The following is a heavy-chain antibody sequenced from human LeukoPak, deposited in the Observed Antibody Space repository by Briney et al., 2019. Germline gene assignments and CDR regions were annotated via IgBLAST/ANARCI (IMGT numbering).Heavy chain of an antibody. D-gene: IGHD6-19*01. V-gene: IGHV4-59*01. CDR1: GGSISSYY. CDR2: IYYSGST. CDR3: ARDRMGPGSDWTYYFDY. Sequence: PSETLSLTCTVSGGSISSYYWSWIRQPPGKGLEWIGYIYYSGSTNYNPSLKSRVTISVDTSKNQFSLKLSSVTAADTAVYYCARDRMGPGSDWTYYFDYWGQGTLVTVSS. J-gene: IGHJ4*02.